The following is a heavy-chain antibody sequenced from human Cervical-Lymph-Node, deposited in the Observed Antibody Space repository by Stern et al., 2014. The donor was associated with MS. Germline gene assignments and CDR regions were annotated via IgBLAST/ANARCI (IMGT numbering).Heavy chain of an antibody. J-gene: IGHJ4*02. D-gene: IGHD3-16*02. V-gene: IGHV1-69*01. CDR2: ISPMFGIA. CDR1: GGTFSSYT. Sequence: VQLVESGAEVKKPGSSVKVSCKASGGTFSSYTIGWVRQAPGQGLEWMGGISPMFGIASSAEKFQGRVAITADESTSTAYMDLSTLRSEDTAVYYCARATSDYIWGSYRYLDYWGQGTQVTVSS. CDR3: ARATSDYIWGSYRYLDY.